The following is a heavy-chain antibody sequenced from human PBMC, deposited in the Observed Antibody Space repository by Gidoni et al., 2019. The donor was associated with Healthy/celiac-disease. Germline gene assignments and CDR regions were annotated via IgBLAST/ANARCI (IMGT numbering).Heavy chain of an antibody. J-gene: IGHJ5*02. CDR2: INHIGST. Sequence: VQLQQCGAGLLKPSETLSLTCAVSGGSFSGYYWSWIRQPPGKGLEWIGEINHIGSTNYNPSLKSRVTISVDTSKNQFSLKLSSVTAADTAVYYCARGRYCSGGSCYSRWFDPWGQGTLVTVSS. CDR3: ARGRYCSGGSCYSRWFDP. D-gene: IGHD2-15*01. V-gene: IGHV4-34*01. CDR1: GGSFSGYY.